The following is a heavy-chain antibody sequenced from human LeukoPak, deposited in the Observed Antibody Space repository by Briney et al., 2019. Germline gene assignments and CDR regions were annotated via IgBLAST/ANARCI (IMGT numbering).Heavy chain of an antibody. Sequence: GESLKISCQGSGYSFTSYWIGWVRQMPGKGLEWMGIIYPGDSDTRYSPSFQGPVTISADKSISTAYLQWSSLKASDTAMYYCARGGGDYPPGDYFDYWGQGTLVTVSS. CDR2: IYPGDSDT. D-gene: IGHD4-17*01. CDR1: GYSFTSYW. CDR3: ARGGGDYPPGDYFDY. J-gene: IGHJ4*02. V-gene: IGHV5-51*01.